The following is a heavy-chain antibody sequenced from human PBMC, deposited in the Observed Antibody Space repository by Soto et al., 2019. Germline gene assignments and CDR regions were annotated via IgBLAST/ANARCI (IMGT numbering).Heavy chain of an antibody. D-gene: IGHD1-1*01. V-gene: IGHV4-34*01. Sequence: SETLSLTCAVYGGSFSGYYCSWIRQPPGKGPEWIGEINHSGSTNYNPSLKSRVTISVDTSKNQFSLKLSSVTAADTAVYYCWLTRLYGMDVWGQGTTVTVSS. CDR2: INHSGST. CDR3: WLTRLYGMDV. CDR1: GGSFSGYY. J-gene: IGHJ6*02.